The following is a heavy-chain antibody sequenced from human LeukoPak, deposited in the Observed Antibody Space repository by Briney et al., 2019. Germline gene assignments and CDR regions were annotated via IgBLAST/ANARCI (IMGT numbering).Heavy chain of an antibody. CDR3: ARGRYSGFDL. V-gene: IGHV6-1*01. CDR2: TYYRSKWNN. CDR1: GDSVSTNSVA. Sequence: SQTLSLTCAISGDSVSTNSVAWNWIRQSPSRGLEWLGRTYYRSKWNNDYAVSVISRIAINPDTSKNQFSLPLNSVTPDDTALYFCARGRYSGFDLWGQGTMVTVSS. J-gene: IGHJ3*01. D-gene: IGHD2-15*01.